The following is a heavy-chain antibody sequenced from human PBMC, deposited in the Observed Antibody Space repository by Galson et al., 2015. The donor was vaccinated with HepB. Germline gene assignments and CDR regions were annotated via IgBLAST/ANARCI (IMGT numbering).Heavy chain of an antibody. Sequence: SLRLSCAASGFTFSNYAMHWVRQAPGKRLEYVSGINSDGVGTYYLDSVKGRFTISRDNSKNTLYLQMNSLRAEDTAVYYCARGHGDYEGWFDPWGQGTLVTVSS. D-gene: IGHD4-17*01. V-gene: IGHV3-64*04. J-gene: IGHJ5*02. CDR2: INSDGVGT. CDR3: ARGHGDYEGWFDP. CDR1: GFTFSNYA.